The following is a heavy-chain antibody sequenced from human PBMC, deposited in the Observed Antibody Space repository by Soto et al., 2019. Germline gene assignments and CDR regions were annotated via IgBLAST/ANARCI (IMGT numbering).Heavy chain of an antibody. D-gene: IGHD6-13*01. V-gene: IGHV3-21*01. Sequence: SVKGRFTISRDNAKNSLYLEMNSLRAEDMAVYYCARDSVATSAGVWYFDYWGQGTLVTVSS. CDR3: ARDSVATSAGVWYFDY. J-gene: IGHJ4*02.